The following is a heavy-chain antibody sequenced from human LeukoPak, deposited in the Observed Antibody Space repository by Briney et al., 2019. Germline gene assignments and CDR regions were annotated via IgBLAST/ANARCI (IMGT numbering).Heavy chain of an antibody. CDR1: KFTFTDYY. CDR2: INPNTGGT. D-gene: IGHD3/OR15-3a*01. Sequence: VASVKVSCKTSKFTFTDYYMHWVRQAPGEGLEWMGWINPNTGGTNYAQKFQGRDTMTSDTSISTAYMELSRLRSDDTAVYFCARESGLYYFDYWGQGTLVTVSS. V-gene: IGHV1-2*02. CDR3: ARESGLYYFDY. J-gene: IGHJ4*02.